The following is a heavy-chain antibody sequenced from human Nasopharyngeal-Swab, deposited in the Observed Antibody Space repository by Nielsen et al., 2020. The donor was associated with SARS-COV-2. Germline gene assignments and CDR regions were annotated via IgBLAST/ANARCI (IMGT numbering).Heavy chain of an antibody. CDR1: GGSFRNYY. CDR2: IYYSGNT. D-gene: IGHD3/OR15-3a*01. CDR3: ARHLRQGLVVTDY. V-gene: IGHV4-39*01. Sequence: SETLSLTCAVYGGSFRNYYWNWIRQPPGKGLEWIGSIYYSGNTYYTPSLKSRVTISVDASKNQFSLKLSSVTAADTAVYYCARHLRQGLVVTDYWGQGTLVTVSS. J-gene: IGHJ4*02.